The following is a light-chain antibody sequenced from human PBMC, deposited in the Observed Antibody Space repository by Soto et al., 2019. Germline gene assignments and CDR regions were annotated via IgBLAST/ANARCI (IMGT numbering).Light chain of an antibody. CDR2: EVS. Sequence: QSALTQPASVSGSPGQSITISCTGTSSDVGSNNYVSWYQQHPGKAPKLLIYEVSNRPSGVSNRFSGSKSGNTASLTISGLQAEDEADYYCSSYTSSSLSAYNYVFGTGSKVTVL. J-gene: IGLJ1*01. V-gene: IGLV2-14*01. CDR1: SSDVGSNNY. CDR3: SSYTSSSLSAYNYV.